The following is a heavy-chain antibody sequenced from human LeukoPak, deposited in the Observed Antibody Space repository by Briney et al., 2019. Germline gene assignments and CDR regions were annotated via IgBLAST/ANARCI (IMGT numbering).Heavy chain of an antibody. J-gene: IGHJ6*03. CDR2: IIPIFGTA. CDR3: ARAIATPEDYYYYMDV. CDR1: GGTFSSYA. D-gene: IGHD6-13*01. V-gene: IGHV1-69*05. Sequence: GSSVKVSCKASGGTFSSYAISWVRQAPGQGLEWIGGIIPIFGTANYAQKFQGRVTITTDESTSTAYMELSSRMSADTAVYYCARAIATPEDYYYYMDVWGKGTTVTVSS.